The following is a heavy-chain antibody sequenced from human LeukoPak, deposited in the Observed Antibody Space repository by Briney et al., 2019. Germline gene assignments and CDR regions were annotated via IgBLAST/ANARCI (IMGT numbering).Heavy chain of an antibody. D-gene: IGHD4-11*01. Sequence: SETLSLTCTVSGGSISSSSYYWGWIRQPPGKGLEWIGSIYYSGSTYYNPSLKSRVTISVDTSKNQFSLKLSFVTAADTAVYYCARLTLGPDYSNYKHWYFDLWGRGTLVTVSS. CDR2: IYYSGST. V-gene: IGHV4-39*01. CDR1: GGSISSSSYY. CDR3: ARLTLGPDYSNYKHWYFDL. J-gene: IGHJ2*01.